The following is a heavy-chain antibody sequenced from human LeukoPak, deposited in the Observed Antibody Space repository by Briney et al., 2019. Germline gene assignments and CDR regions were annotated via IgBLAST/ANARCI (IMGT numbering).Heavy chain of an antibody. CDR3: ARETTHVYSSGWLDY. CDR1: GGSVSYNY. Sequence: SETLSLTCTVSGGSVSYNYWSWIRQPPGKGLEWIGYIYDSGSTNYNPSLKSRVTISVDTSKNQFSLKLTSVTAADTAVYYCARETTHVYSSGWLDYWGQGTLVTVSS. J-gene: IGHJ4*02. CDR2: IYDSGST. V-gene: IGHV4-59*02. D-gene: IGHD6-19*01.